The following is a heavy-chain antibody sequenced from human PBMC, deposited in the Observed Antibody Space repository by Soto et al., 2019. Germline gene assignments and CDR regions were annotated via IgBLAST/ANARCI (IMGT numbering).Heavy chain of an antibody. Sequence: GGSLRLSCEASGFLFSNFGMNWVRQAPGKGLEWVAVTSFDGTYEYYAGPVKGRFTISRDNSKNSLFLQMDNLKPEDTAVYYCAKSPSKARDYEILAGYSGYFDSWGQGTLVTVSS. CDR1: GFLFSNFG. CDR2: TSFDGTYE. V-gene: IGHV3-30*18. CDR3: AKSPSKARDYEILAGYSGYFDS. J-gene: IGHJ4*02. D-gene: IGHD3-9*01.